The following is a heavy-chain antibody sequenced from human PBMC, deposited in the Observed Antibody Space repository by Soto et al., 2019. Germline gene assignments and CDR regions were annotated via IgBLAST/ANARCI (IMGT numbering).Heavy chain of an antibody. CDR1: GFTFSSYG. Sequence: GGSLRLSCAASGFTFSSYGMHWVRQAPGKGLEWVAVISYDGSNKYYADSVKGRFTISRDNSKNTLYLQMNSLRAEDTAVYYCAKDPYSGSSRGPFDYWGQGTLVTVSS. J-gene: IGHJ4*02. CDR2: ISYDGSNK. D-gene: IGHD1-26*01. V-gene: IGHV3-30*18. CDR3: AKDPYSGSSRGPFDY.